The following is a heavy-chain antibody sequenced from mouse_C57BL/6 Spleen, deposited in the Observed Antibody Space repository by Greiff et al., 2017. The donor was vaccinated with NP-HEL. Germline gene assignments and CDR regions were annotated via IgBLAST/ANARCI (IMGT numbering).Heavy chain of an antibody. Sequence: VQLQQPGAELVMPGASVKLSCKASGYTFTSYWMHWVKQRPGQGLEWIGEIDPSDSYTNYNQKFKGKSTLTVDKSSSTAYMQLSSLTSEDSAVYYWARIPETGTGAMDYWGQGTSVTVSS. J-gene: IGHJ4*01. V-gene: IGHV1-69*01. D-gene: IGHD4-1*01. CDR2: IDPSDSYT. CDR1: GYTFTSYW. CDR3: ARIPETGTGAMDY.